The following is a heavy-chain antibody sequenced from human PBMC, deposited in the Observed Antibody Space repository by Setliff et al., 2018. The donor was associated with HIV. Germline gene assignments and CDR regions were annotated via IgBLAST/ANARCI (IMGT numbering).Heavy chain of an antibody. CDR1: GGSISSDNW. D-gene: IGHD1-26*01. CDR3: ARVPPRWGATRDY. J-gene: IGHJ4*02. Sequence: SETLSLTCAVSGGSISSDNWWTWLRQPPGRGLEWIGSISYSGSTSYNPSLESRVTMSVDTSKNQFSLKLSSVTAADTAVYYCARVPPRWGATRDYWGQGTPVTVSS. CDR2: ISYSGST. V-gene: IGHV4-4*02.